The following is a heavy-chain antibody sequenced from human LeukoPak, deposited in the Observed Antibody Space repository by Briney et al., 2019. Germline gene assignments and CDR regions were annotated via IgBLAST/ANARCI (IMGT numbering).Heavy chain of an antibody. V-gene: IGHV5-51*01. CDR1: GYSFTSYW. D-gene: IGHD4-4*01. J-gene: IGHJ4*02. CDR3: ARPPANDYSNYYY. CDR2: IYPDDSDT. Sequence: GESLKISCKGSGYSFTSYWIGWVRQMPGKGLEWMGVIYPDDSDTRYSPSFQGQVTISADKSISTAYLQWSSLKASDTAMYYCARPPANDYSNYYYWGQGTLVTVSS.